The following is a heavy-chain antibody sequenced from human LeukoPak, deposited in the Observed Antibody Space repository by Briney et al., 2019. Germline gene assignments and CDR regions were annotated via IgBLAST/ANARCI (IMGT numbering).Heavy chain of an antibody. D-gene: IGHD6-13*01. CDR2: ISSSGSTI. Sequence: GGSLRLSCAASGFTFSDYYMSWIRQAPGKGLEWVSYISSSGSTIYYADSVKGRFTISRDNAKNSLYLQMNSLRAEDTAVYYCTTTAAGTNWYFDLWGRGTLVTVSS. V-gene: IGHV3-11*01. CDR1: GFTFSDYY. CDR3: TTTAAGTNWYFDL. J-gene: IGHJ2*01.